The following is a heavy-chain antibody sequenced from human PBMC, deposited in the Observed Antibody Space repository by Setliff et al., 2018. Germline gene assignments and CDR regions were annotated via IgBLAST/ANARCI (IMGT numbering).Heavy chain of an antibody. CDR2: INPNSGGR. CDR3: AGPFDVGPYPRPIDGLDL. CDR1: GYIFRDYY. J-gene: IGHJ3*01. D-gene: IGHD3-9*01. Sequence: GASVKVSCKASGYIFRDYYIHWVRQAPGQGFEWMGWINPNSGGREYAEAFRGRVTMTGDTSIRTASMELSGLASDDTAVYYCAGPFDVGPYPRPIDGLDLWGQGTRVTVSS. V-gene: IGHV1-2*02.